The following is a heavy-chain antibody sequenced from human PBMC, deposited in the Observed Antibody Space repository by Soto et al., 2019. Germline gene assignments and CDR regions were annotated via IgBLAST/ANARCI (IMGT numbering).Heavy chain of an antibody. D-gene: IGHD2-15*01. CDR2: ISYDGSNK. J-gene: IGHJ5*02. Sequence: PGGSLRLSCAASGFTFSSYAMHWVRQAPGKGLEWVAVISYDGSNKYYADSVKGRFTISRDNSKNTLYLQMNSLRAEDTAVYYCARDASDIVVVVAATPAGNWFDPWGQGTLVTVSS. CDR3: ARDASDIVVVVAATPAGNWFDP. CDR1: GFTFSSYA. V-gene: IGHV3-30-3*01.